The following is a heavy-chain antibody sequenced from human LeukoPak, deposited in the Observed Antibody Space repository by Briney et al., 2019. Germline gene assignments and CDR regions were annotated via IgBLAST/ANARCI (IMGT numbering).Heavy chain of an antibody. J-gene: IGHJ4*02. CDR1: GGSVSSYY. CDR3: ARHGTISSESYFDY. V-gene: IGHV4-59*08. D-gene: IGHD1-14*01. CDR2: IHNSGRT. Sequence: SETLSLTCSVSGGSVSSYYWSWIRQSPGKGLEWIGYIHNSGRTNYNPSLKSRVTGFVDTSKNQASLRLSSVTAADTAVYYCARHGTISSESYFDYWGQGALATVSS.